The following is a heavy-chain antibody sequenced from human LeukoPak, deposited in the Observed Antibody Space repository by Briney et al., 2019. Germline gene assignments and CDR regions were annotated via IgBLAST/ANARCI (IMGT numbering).Heavy chain of an antibody. D-gene: IGHD2-2*02. J-gene: IGHJ4*02. CDR1: GDSISSYY. CDR3: ARGRRIVVVPAAITRPGYFDY. V-gene: IGHV4-59*01. CDR2: IYYSGST. Sequence: KSSETLSLTCTVSGDSISSYYWSWIRQPPGKGLEWIGYIYYSGSTNYNPSLKSRVTISVDTSKNQFSLKLSSVTAADTAVYYCARGRRIVVVPAAITRPGYFDYWGQGTLVTVSS.